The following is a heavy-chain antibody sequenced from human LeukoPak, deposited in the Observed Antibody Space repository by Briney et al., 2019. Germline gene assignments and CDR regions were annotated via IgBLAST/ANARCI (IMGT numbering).Heavy chain of an antibody. J-gene: IGHJ4*02. D-gene: IGHD3-16*02. V-gene: IGHV1-69*05. CDR3: ARDSGVFRLGELSLFNY. CDR2: IIPIFGTA. Sequence: GSSVKLSCKASGGTFSSYAISWVRQAPGQGLEWLGGIIPIFGTANYAQKFQGRVTITTDESTSTAYMELSSLRSEDTAGYYCARDSGVFRLGELSLFNYWGQGTLVTVSS. CDR1: GGTFSSYA.